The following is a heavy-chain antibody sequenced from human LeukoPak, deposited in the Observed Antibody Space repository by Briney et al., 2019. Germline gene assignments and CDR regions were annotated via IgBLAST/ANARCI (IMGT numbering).Heavy chain of an antibody. CDR2: ISYDGSNK. Sequence: GGSLRLSCAASGFSFTNYAIHWVRQAPGKGLEGVAVISYDGSNKYYADSVKGRFTISRDNSKNTLNLQMNSLRAEDTAVYYCAREPFYYDNSGTSLDYWGQGTLVTVSS. D-gene: IGHD3-22*01. V-gene: IGHV3-30-3*01. J-gene: IGHJ4*02. CDR1: GFSFTNYA. CDR3: AREPFYYDNSGTSLDY.